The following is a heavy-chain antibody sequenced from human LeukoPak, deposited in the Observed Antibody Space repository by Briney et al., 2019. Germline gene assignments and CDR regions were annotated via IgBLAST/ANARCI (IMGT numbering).Heavy chain of an antibody. J-gene: IGHJ5*02. CDR2: INPNGGGI. CDR3: ARDPISSNWPRGHFFDP. CDR1: GYRFTSYY. Sequence: ASVKIFCKASGYRFTSYYVNWLRQAPGQGLEWMGIINPNGGGITYTGKFQGRVSMTRDTSTSTVYMELSSLRPDDTAIYYCARDPISSNWPRGHFFDPWGQGTLVTVSS. V-gene: IGHV1-46*01. D-gene: IGHD3-3*02.